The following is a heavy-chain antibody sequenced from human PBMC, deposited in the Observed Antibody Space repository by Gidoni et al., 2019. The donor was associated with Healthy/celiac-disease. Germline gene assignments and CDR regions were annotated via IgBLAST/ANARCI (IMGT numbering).Heavy chain of an antibody. J-gene: IGHJ3*02. CDR2: ISSSSSYI. D-gene: IGHD3-9*01. CDR3: ARDPETGAFDI. Sequence: EVQLVESGGGLVKPGGSLRLSCAAFGFTFSSYSMNWVRQAPGKGLGWVSSISSSSSYIYYADSVKGRFTISRDNAKNSLYLQMNSLRAEDTAVYYCARDPETGAFDIWGQGTMVTVSS. V-gene: IGHV3-21*01. CDR1: GFTFSSYS.